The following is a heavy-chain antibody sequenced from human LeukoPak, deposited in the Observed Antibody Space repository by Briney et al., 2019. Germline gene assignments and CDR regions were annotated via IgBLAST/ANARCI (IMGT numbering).Heavy chain of an antibody. J-gene: IGHJ4*02. CDR1: GGSMSNYY. V-gene: IGHV4-4*08. CDR2: ILSRGNT. D-gene: IGHD3-22*01. CDR3: ARVGDTSSYYYFLDF. Sequence: SETLSLTCTVSGGSMSNYYWSWIRQPPGKGLEWIGYILSRGNTDYNPSLKSRVTMSVDTSKSQFSLKLSSVTAADTAVYYCARVGDTSSYYYFLDFWGQGTLVTVSS.